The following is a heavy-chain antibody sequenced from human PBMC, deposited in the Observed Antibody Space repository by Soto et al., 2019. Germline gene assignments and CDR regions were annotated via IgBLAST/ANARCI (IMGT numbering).Heavy chain of an antibody. CDR3: ARDPYGDYVGGVFDY. CDR2: ISPYNGNT. J-gene: IGHJ4*02. V-gene: IGHV1-18*04. Sequence: QVQLVQSGAEVKKPGASVKVSCKASGYTFISYGISWVRQAPGQGLEWMGWISPYNGNTNYVQKVQGRVTMTTDTSTRTAYMELRSLRSDDTAVYYCARDPYGDYVGGVFDYWGQGTLVTVS. D-gene: IGHD4-17*01. CDR1: GYTFISYG.